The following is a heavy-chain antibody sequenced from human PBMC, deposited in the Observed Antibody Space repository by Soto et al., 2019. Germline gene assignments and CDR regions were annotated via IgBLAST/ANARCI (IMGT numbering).Heavy chain of an antibody. CDR3: ARLSLELRLLEWSPGYFDY. CDR2: IYYSGST. V-gene: IGHV4-59*08. Sequence: PSETLSLTCTVSGGSISSYYWSWIRQPPGKGLEWIGYIYYSGSTYYNPSLKSRVTISVDTSKNQFSLKLSSVTAADTAVYYCARLSLELRLLEWSPGYFDYWGQGTLVTVSS. D-gene: IGHD3-3*01. J-gene: IGHJ4*02. CDR1: GGSISSYY.